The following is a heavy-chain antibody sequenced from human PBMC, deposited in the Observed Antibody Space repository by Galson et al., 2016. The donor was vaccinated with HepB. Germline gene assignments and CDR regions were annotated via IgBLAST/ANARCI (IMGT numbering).Heavy chain of an antibody. J-gene: IGHJ3*01. Sequence: ETLSLTCTVSGGSISSSFYYWAWIRQPPGKGLEWIGNIYYSGTTYYNPSLQSRVTISVDTSKNQFSLSLTFVTAADTALYSCARQDRAGLVNFWGPGTMVTVSS. CDR1: GGSISSSFYY. D-gene: IGHD3/OR15-3a*01. V-gene: IGHV4-39*01. CDR2: IYYSGTT. CDR3: ARQDRAGLVNF.